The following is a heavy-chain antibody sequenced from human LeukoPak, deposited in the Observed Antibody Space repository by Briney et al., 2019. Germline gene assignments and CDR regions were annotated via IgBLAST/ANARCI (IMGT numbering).Heavy chain of an antibody. Sequence: SETLSLTCTVSGVSINTYFWSWIRQPPGKGLEWIGYMYRTGSTNYNPSLKSRVTITPDTSKNQFSLRLTSVTAADTAVYYCAREGTYGWYNWFDPWGQGTLVTVSS. J-gene: IGHJ5*02. D-gene: IGHD6-19*01. CDR3: AREGTYGWYNWFDP. CDR2: MYRTGST. CDR1: GVSINTYF. V-gene: IGHV4-59*01.